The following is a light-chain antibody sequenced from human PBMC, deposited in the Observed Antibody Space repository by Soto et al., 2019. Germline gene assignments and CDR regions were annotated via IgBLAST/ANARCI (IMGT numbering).Light chain of an antibody. V-gene: IGKV3-20*01. CDR3: HQFGRSPPAFT. J-gene: IGKJ2*01. CDR2: GAS. Sequence: ESMLTQSPGTLSLSPGERATLSCRASQSVSTRYLAWYQQKPGQAPRLLIYGASIRATGIPDRFSGSGSGTECTLTISRLEPEDFAVYYCHQFGRSPPAFTFGQGTKLEI. CDR1: QSVSTRY.